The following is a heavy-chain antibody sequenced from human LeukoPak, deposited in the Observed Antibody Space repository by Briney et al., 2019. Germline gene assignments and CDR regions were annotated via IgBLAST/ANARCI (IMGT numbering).Heavy chain of an antibody. Sequence: SETLSLTCTVSGGSISSYYWSWIRQPPGKGLEWIGYIYTSGNTNYNPSLKSRVTISVDTSKNQFSLKLSSVTAADTAVYYCARVLGYCSSTSCRNPHYMDVWGKGTTVTVSS. CDR1: GGSISSYY. D-gene: IGHD2-2*01. V-gene: IGHV4-4*09. J-gene: IGHJ6*03. CDR3: ARVLGYCSSTSCRNPHYMDV. CDR2: IYTSGNT.